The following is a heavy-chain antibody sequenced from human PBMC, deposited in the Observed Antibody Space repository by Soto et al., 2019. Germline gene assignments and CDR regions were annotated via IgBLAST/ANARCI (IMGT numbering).Heavy chain of an antibody. V-gene: IGHV3-9*01. J-gene: IGHJ5*02. CDR3: AKDKGIAARGGWFDP. D-gene: IGHD6-13*01. CDR1: GFTFDDYA. CDR2: ISWNSGSI. Sequence: GGSLRLSCAASGFTFDDYAMHWVRQAPGKGLEWVSGISWNSGSIGYADSVKGRFTISRDNAKNSLYLQMNSLRAEDTALYYCAKDKGIAARGGWFDPWGQGNLVTVS.